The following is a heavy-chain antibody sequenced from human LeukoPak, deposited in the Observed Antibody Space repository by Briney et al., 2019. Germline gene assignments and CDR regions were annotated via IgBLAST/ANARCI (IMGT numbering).Heavy chain of an antibody. Sequence: GASVKVSCKGYGYTFTNFGITWVRQAPGQGLEWMGWISAYNGYTNYAQKLQGRVTMTTETSTSTVYMELRSLRFDDTAVYYCARDESIVIVPGTHDYWGQGTLVTVSS. J-gene: IGHJ4*02. CDR1: GYTFTNFG. CDR2: ISAYNGYT. V-gene: IGHV1-18*01. D-gene: IGHD2/OR15-2a*01. CDR3: ARDESIVIVPGTHDY.